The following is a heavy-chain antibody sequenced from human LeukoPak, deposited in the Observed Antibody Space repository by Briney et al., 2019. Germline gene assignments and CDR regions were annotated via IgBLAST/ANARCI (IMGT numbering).Heavy chain of an antibody. CDR3: ARGGSYLSAFDI. CDR2: NSGGST. J-gene: IGHJ3*02. D-gene: IGHD1-26*01. V-gene: IGHV3-23*01. Sequence: GGSLRLSCAASGFTFNTYAMSWVRQAPGKGLEWVSINSGGSTFYADSVKGRFTISRDNSKNTLYLQMNSLRAEDTAVYYCARGGSYLSAFDIWGQGTMVTVSS. CDR1: GFTFNTYA.